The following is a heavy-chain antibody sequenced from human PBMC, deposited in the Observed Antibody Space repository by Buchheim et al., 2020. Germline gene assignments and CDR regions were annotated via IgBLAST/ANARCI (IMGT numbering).Heavy chain of an antibody. CDR1: GGSFSGYY. D-gene: IGHD3-16*01. J-gene: IGHJ6*02. CDR2: INHSGST. Sequence: QVQLQQWGAGLLKPSETLSLTCAVYGGSFSGYYWSWIRQPPGKGLEWIGEINHSGSTNYNPSLKSLVTISVDTSKNQFSTKLSSVTAADTAVYYCARRLREYYYYGMDVWGQGTT. V-gene: IGHV4-34*01. CDR3: ARRLREYYYYGMDV.